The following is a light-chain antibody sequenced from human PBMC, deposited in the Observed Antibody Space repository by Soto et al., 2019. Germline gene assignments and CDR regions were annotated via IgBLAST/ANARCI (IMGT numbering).Light chain of an antibody. CDR1: SGHSRYA. Sequence: QLVLTRSPSASASLGASVKLTCTLSSGHSRYAIAWHQQQPEKGPRYLMKLNSDGSHRKGDGIRDRFIGSSSGDERYLSIFRLQSEAETDYICQTWGTGVRVFGRGTKLTVL. V-gene: IGLV4-69*01. CDR2: LNSDGSH. J-gene: IGLJ2*01. CDR3: QTWGTGVRV.